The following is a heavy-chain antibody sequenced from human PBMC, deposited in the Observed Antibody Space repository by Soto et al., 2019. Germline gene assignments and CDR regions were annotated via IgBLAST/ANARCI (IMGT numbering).Heavy chain of an antibody. CDR2: IYWDGDK. Sequence: QINLIESGPTLVKPTQTLTLTCTFSGLSLSTSGAAVGWVRQPPGRALEWLALIYWDGDKRYNAALGNRLTITKDTSMTQVVLTLTNVDPADTATYYCAHRATMTIFGLIIDNGIWFDPWCQGTRVIVSS. D-gene: IGHD3-3*01. CDR3: AHRATMTIFGLIIDNGIWFDP. V-gene: IGHV2-5*02. J-gene: IGHJ5*02. CDR1: GLSLSTSGAA.